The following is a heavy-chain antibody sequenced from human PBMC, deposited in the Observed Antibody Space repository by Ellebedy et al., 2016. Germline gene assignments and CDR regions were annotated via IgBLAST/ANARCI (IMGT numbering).Heavy chain of an antibody. D-gene: IGHD1/OR15-1a*01. Sequence: SETLSLTCTVSGGSISSSNYWWGWIRQPPGKGLEWIGSINYNGNTQFNPSLKSRVTMSAATSKDQLSLKLSSVTAADTAVFFCARHVGNSRYYFDYWGQGILVTVSS. CDR3: ARHVGNSRYYFDY. J-gene: IGHJ4*02. V-gene: IGHV4-39*01. CDR1: GGSISSSNYW. CDR2: INYNGNT.